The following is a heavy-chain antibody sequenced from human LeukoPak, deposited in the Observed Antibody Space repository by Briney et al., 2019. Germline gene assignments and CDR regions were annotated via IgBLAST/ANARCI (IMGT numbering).Heavy chain of an antibody. V-gene: IGHV4-61*09. Sequence: PSETLSLTCTVSGGSISSGSYYWSWIRQPAGKGLEWIGEINHSGSTNYNPSLKSRVTVSVDTSKNQFSLKLSSVTAADTAVYYCARNIRHFDYWGQGTLVTVSS. CDR3: ARNIRHFDY. CDR2: INHSGST. D-gene: IGHD1/OR15-1a*01. J-gene: IGHJ4*02. CDR1: GGSISSGSYY.